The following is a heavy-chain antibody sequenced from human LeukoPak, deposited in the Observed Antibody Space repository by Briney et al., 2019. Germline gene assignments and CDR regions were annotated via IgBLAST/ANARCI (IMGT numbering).Heavy chain of an antibody. Sequence: SETLSLTCTVSGASISSFYWSWIRQPPGKGLEWIGYIYYTGSSNYTGSSNYNPSLKSRVTMPVDTSKNQFSLKLSSVTAADTAVYYCARRTVFDIWGQGTMVTVSS. J-gene: IGHJ3*02. V-gene: IGHV4-59*05. D-gene: IGHD3/OR15-3a*01. CDR2: IYYTGSSNY. CDR3: ARRTVFDI. CDR1: GASISSFY.